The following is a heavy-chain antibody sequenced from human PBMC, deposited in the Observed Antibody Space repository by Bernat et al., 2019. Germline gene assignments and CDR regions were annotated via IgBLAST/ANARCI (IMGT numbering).Heavy chain of an antibody. Sequence: QVQLQESGPGLVKPSETLSLTCTVSGSSISSYFWSWIRQPPGKGLEWIGYMYYSGSTNYNPSLKSRVTISVDTSKNQLSLKLGSVTAADTAVYYCARGSTVDTFDYWGQGTLVTVSS. CDR3: ARGSTVDTFDY. D-gene: IGHD5-18*01. CDR2: MYYSGST. J-gene: IGHJ4*02. CDR1: GSSISSYF. V-gene: IGHV4-59*01.